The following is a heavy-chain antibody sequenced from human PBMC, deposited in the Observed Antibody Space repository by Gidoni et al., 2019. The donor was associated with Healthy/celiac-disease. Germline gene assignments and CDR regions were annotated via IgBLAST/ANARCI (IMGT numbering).Heavy chain of an antibody. V-gene: IGHV1-69*01. CDR1: GGTFSSYA. CDR3: ARERGTTWGSYREAEYFQH. Sequence: QVQLVQSGAEVKKHGSSVKVSCKASGGTFSSYAISWVRQAPGQGLEWMGGIIPIFGTANYAQKFQGRVTITADESTSTAYMELSSLRSEDTAVYYCARERGTTWGSYREAEYFQHWGQGTLVTVSS. D-gene: IGHD3-16*02. J-gene: IGHJ1*01. CDR2: IIPIFGTA.